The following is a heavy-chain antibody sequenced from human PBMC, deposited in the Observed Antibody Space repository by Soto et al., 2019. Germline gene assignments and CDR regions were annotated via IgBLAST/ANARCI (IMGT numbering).Heavy chain of an antibody. CDR1: GFTFISYA. J-gene: IGHJ4*02. CDR3: AKDRGTMIVVAGLNY. Sequence: GSLRLSCAASGFTFISYAMSCVRQAPGKGLEWVSAISGSGGSTYYADSVKGRFTISRDNSKNTLYLQMNSLRAEDTAVYYCAKDRGTMIVVAGLNYWGQGTLVTVSS. CDR2: ISGSGGST. V-gene: IGHV3-23*01. D-gene: IGHD3-22*01.